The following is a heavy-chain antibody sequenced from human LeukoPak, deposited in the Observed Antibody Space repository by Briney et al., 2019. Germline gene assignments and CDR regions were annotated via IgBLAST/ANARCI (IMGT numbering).Heavy chain of an antibody. D-gene: IGHD3-9*01. V-gene: IGHV4-38-2*02. J-gene: IGHJ5*02. Sequence: SETLSLTYTVSGYSISSGYYWGWIRQPPGKGLEWIGSIYHSGSTYYNPSLKSRVTISVDTSKNQFSLKLSSVTAADTAVYYCARNILPGYSVAQMLFDPWGQGTLVTVSS. CDR1: GYSISSGYY. CDR2: IYHSGST. CDR3: ARNILPGYSVAQMLFDP.